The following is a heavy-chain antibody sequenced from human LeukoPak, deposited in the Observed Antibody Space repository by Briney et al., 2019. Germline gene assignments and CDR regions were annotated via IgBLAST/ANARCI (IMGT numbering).Heavy chain of an antibody. CDR1: GGSISSGTYY. CDR3: ARASGSSDNWFDP. J-gene: IGHJ5*02. V-gene: IGHV4-39*07. D-gene: IGHD1-26*01. Sequence: SETLSLTCTVSGGSISSGTYYWSWIRQPPGKGLEWIGSIYHSGSTYYNPSLKSRVTISVDTSKNQFSLKLSSVTAADTAVYYCARASGSSDNWFDPWGQGTLVTVSS. CDR2: IYHSGST.